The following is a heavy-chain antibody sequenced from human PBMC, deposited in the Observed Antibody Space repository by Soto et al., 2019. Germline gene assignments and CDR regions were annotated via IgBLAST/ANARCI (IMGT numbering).Heavy chain of an antibody. CDR1: GYTFTSYD. CDR3: ARGALGSTVTTVRVAWSRPTQYYFDY. V-gene: IGHV1-8*01. D-gene: IGHD4-17*01. CDR2: MNPNSGNT. J-gene: IGHJ4*02. Sequence: ASVKVSCKASGYTFTSYDINWVRQATGQGLEWMGWMNPNSGNTGYAQKFQGRVTMTRNTSISTAYMELSSLRSEDTAVYYCARGALGSTVTTVRVAWSRPTQYYFDYWGQGTLVTVSS.